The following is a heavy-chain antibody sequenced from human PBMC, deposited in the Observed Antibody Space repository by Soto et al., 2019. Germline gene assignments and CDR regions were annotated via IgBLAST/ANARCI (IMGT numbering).Heavy chain of an antibody. J-gene: IGHJ6*02. CDR3: ARDPGSSGSLGMDV. Sequence: SETLSLTCTVSGGSISSGDYYWSWIRQPPGKGLEWIGYIYYSGSTYYNPSLKSRVTISVDTSKNQFSLKLSSVTAADTAVYYCARDPGSSGSLGMDVWGQGTTVTVSS. CDR1: GGSISSGDYY. D-gene: IGHD3-22*01. CDR2: IYYSGST. V-gene: IGHV4-30-4*01.